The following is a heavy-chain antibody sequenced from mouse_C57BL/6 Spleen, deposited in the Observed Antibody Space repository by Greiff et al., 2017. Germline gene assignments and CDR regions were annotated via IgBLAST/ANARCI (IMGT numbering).Heavy chain of an antibody. CDR2: IYPGDGDT. Sequence: VKLVESGAELVKPGASVKISCKASGYAFSSYWMNWVKQRPGKGLEWIGQIYPGDGDTNYNGKFKGKATLTADKSSSTAYMQLSSLTSEDSAVYFCARITTVVFDYWGQGTTLTVSS. CDR3: ARITTVVFDY. CDR1: GYAFSSYW. J-gene: IGHJ2*01. V-gene: IGHV1-80*01. D-gene: IGHD1-1*01.